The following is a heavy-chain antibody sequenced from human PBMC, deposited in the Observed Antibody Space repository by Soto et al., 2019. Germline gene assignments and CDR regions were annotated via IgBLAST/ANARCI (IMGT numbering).Heavy chain of an antibody. Sequence: SETLSLTCTVSGGSISSGDYYWSWIRQPPGKGLEWIGYIYYTGSTYYTPSLKSRVTISVDTSKNQFSLKLSSVTAADTAVYYCARGIVAVPAAMENFDYWGQGTLVTVSS. D-gene: IGHD2-2*01. J-gene: IGHJ4*02. CDR2: IYYTGST. CDR3: ARGIVAVPAAMENFDY. CDR1: GGSISSGDYY. V-gene: IGHV4-30-4*01.